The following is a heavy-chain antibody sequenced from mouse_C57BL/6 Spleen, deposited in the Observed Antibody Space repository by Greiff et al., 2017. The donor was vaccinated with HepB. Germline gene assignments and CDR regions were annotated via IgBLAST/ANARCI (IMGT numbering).Heavy chain of an antibody. CDR1: GYAFSSSW. Sequence: VQLQQSGPELVKPGASVKISCKASGYAFSSSWMNWVKQRPGKGLEWIGRIYPGDGDTNYNGKFKGKATLTADKSSSTAYMQLSSLTSEDSAFYFCARRGDYDDLDYWGQGTTLTVSS. J-gene: IGHJ2*01. CDR3: ARRGDYDDLDY. D-gene: IGHD2-4*01. CDR2: IYPGDGDT. V-gene: IGHV1-82*01.